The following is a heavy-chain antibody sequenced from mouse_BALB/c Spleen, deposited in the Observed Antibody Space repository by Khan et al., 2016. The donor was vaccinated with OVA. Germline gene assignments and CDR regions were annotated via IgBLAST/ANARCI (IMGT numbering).Heavy chain of an antibody. D-gene: IGHD2-14*01. J-gene: IGHJ3*01. Sequence: QVQLKQSGAELARPGASVKMSCKASGYTFTSYTIHWIKLRPGQGLEWIGYINPSNGYTNYNQKFKDKATLTADKSSTTAYMQLRSLTSDDSAVYNCARVGAYYRNDGWFAYWGQGTLVTVSA. V-gene: IGHV1-4*01. CDR1: GYTFTSYT. CDR3: ARVGAYYRNDGWFAY. CDR2: INPSNGYT.